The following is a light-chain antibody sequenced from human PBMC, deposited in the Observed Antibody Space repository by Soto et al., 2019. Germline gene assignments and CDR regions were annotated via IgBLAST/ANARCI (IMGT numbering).Light chain of an antibody. Sequence: SALTQLRSVSGSPGQSVTISCTGTSSDVGGYNYVSWYQQHPGKAPKLMIYEVTNRPSGVSNRFSGSKSGNTASLTISGLQAEDEADYYCSSYTSISSLGVFGTGTKVTVL. CDR3: SSYTSISSLGV. CDR2: EVT. J-gene: IGLJ1*01. CDR1: SSDVGGYNY. V-gene: IGLV2-14*01.